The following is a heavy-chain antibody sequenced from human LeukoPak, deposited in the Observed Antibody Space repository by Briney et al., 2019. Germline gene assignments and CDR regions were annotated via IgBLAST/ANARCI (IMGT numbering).Heavy chain of an antibody. Sequence: ASVKVSCKASGYTFTSYYMHWVRQAPGQGLEWMGIINPSGGSTSYAQKFQGRVTMTRDTSTSTVYMELSSLRSEDTAVYYCAKDLALWEFDPWGQGTLVTVSS. CDR2: INPSGGST. D-gene: IGHD3-16*01. J-gene: IGHJ5*02. CDR3: AKDLALWEFDP. V-gene: IGHV1-46*01. CDR1: GYTFTSYY.